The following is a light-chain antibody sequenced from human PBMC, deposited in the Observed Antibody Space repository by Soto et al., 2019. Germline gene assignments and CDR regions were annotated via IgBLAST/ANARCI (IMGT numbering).Light chain of an antibody. CDR3: QQYNSYPVS. CDR2: AAS. CDR1: QDISNH. V-gene: IGKV1-16*02. Sequence: DIQMTQSPSSLSASVGDRVTITCRASQDISNHLAWFQQKPGKAPKSLISAASSLQSGVPSKFSGSGSGTDFTLTNSSLQPVDFATYYCQQYNSYPVSFGGGTKVEIK. J-gene: IGKJ4*01.